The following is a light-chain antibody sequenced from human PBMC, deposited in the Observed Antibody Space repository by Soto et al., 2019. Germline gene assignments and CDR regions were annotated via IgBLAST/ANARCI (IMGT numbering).Light chain of an antibody. J-gene: IGLJ2*01. CDR3: AAWDDSLNGVV. CDR1: SSNIGSKS. CDR2: SNN. V-gene: IGLV1-44*01. Sequence: QSVLTQPPSASGTPGQRVTISCSGSSSNIGSKSVNWYRQLPGTAPQVLIYSNNQRPSGVPDRFSGSKSGTSASMAISGLQSEDEAEYYCAAWDDSLNGVVFGGGTQLTVL.